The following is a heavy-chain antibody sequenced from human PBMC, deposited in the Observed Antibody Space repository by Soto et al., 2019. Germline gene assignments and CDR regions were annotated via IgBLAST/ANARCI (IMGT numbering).Heavy chain of an antibody. CDR1: GGSINNYY. V-gene: IGHV4-59*01. D-gene: IGHD2-15*01. CDR3: TRGISLDY. J-gene: IGHJ4*02. CDR2: IYYSGST. Sequence: SETLSLTCSVSGGSINNYYWSWIRQPPGKGLEWIGYIYYSGSTNYNPSLRNRVTISVDTSKNQFSLRLSSVTAADTAVYYCTRGISLDYWGQGTLVTVSS.